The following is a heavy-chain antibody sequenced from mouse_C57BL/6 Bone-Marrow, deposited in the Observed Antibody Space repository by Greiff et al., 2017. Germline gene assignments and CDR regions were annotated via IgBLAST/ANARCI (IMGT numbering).Heavy chain of an antibody. CDR2: IDPEDGDT. CDR3: TNYGSSSYFDY. J-gene: IGHJ2*01. V-gene: IGHV14-1*01. CDR1: GFNIKDYY. Sequence: VHVKQSGAELVRPGASVKLSCTASGFNIKDYYMHWVKQRPEQGLEWIGRIDPEDGDTEYAPKFQGKATMTADTSSNTAYLQLSSLTSEDTAVYYCTNYGSSSYFDYWGQGTTLTVSS. D-gene: IGHD1-1*01.